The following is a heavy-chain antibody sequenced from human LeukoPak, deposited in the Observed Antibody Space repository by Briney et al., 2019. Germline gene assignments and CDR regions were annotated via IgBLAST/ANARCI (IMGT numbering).Heavy chain of an antibody. D-gene: IGHD1-26*01. CDR3: ARWAAGWGRYYYYMDV. CDR2: INHSGST. Sequence: SETLSLTCAVYGGSFSGYYWSWIRRPPGKGLEWIGEINHSGSTNYNPSLKSRVTISVDTSKNQFSLKLSSVTAADTAVYYCARWAAGWGRYYYYMDVWSKGTTVTVSS. CDR1: GGSFSGYY. J-gene: IGHJ6*03. V-gene: IGHV4-34*01.